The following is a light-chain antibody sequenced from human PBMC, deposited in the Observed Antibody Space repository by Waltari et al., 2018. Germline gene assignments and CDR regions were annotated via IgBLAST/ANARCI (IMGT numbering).Light chain of an antibody. J-gene: IGKJ1*01. CDR3: HQYNNWPRT. CDR2: GAS. CDR1: QRVSSK. Sequence: ELVMTQSPATLSVSPGESATLSCRASQRVSSKLAWYQQKPGQAPRLLIYGASTRATGIPARFSGSGSGTEFTLTISSLQSEDFAVYYCHQYNNWPRTFGQGTKVEIK. V-gene: IGKV3-15*01.